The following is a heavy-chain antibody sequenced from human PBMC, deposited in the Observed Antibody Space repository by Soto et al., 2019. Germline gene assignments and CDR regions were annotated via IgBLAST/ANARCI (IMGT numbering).Heavy chain of an antibody. D-gene: IGHD3-22*01. J-gene: IGHJ3*02. Sequence: GASVKVSCKASGYTFTSYGISWVRQAPGQGLEWMGWISAYNGNTSYAQKLQGRVTMTTDTSTSTAYMELRSLRSDDTAVHYCSRGGGSDYYDSSGYPENNNAFDIWGQGTMVTVSS. CDR1: GYTFTSYG. CDR3: SRGGGSDYYDSSGYPENNNAFDI. V-gene: IGHV1-18*01. CDR2: ISAYNGNT.